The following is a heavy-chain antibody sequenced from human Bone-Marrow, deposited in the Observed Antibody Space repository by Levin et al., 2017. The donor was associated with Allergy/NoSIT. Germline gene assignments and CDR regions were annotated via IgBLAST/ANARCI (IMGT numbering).Heavy chain of an antibody. V-gene: IGHV1-69*13. CDR1: GGTFSSYA. D-gene: IGHD5-24*01. Sequence: ASVKVSCKASGGTFSSYAISWVRQAPGQGLEWMGGIIPIFGTANYAQKFQGRVTITADESTSTAYMELSSLRSEDTAVYYCASKKGVNGYNVNWYFDLWGRGTLVTVSS. J-gene: IGHJ2*01. CDR2: IIPIFGTA. CDR3: ASKKGVNGYNVNWYFDL.